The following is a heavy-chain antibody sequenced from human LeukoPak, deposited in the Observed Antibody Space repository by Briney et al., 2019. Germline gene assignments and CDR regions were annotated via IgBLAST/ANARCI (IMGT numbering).Heavy chain of an antibody. V-gene: IGHV4-34*01. CDR2: INHSGST. D-gene: IGHD3-10*01. J-gene: IGHJ4*02. CDR1: GGSFSGYY. Sequence: SETLSLTCAVHGGSFSGYYWSWIRQPPGKGLEWIGEINHSGSTNYNPSLKSRVTISVDTSKNQFSLKLSSVTAADTAVYYCARRRGGSGSYYKAPVDYWGQGTLVTVSS. CDR3: ARRRGGSGSYYKAPVDY.